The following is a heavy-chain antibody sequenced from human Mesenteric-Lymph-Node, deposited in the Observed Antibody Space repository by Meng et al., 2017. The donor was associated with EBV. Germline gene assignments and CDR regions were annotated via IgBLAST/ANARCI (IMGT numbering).Heavy chain of an antibody. CDR1: GDSVSNTNVA. CDR3: SRESWRAFDY. J-gene: IGHJ4*02. Sequence: QVQLQQSGHGLVKPSQTLSLTCAISGDSVSNTNVAWNWIRQSPSRGLEWLGRTYYRSKWYNEYAQSVKGRITINPDTSKSEFSLQLNSVTPDDTAVYYCSRESWRAFDYWGQGTLVTVSS. V-gene: IGHV6-1*01. CDR2: TYYRSKWYN.